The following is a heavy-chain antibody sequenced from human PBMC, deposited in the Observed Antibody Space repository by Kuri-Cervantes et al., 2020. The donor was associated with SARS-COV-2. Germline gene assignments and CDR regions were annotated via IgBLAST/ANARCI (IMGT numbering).Heavy chain of an antibody. D-gene: IGHD2-2*02. CDR2: IFHDGST. CDR3: ARESTYTFDI. CDR1: GGAINTYNW. J-gene: IGHJ3*02. Sequence: ESLKISCVVSGGAINTYNWWTWVRQLPGKGLQWIGEIFHDGSTKFNPSLSLKGRVTMSMDKSKNQFSLNLTSVTAADTAVYYCARESTYTFDIWGQGTLVTVSS. V-gene: IGHV4/OR15-8*01.